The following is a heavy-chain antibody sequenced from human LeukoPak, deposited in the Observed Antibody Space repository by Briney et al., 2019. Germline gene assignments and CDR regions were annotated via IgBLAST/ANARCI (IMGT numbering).Heavy chain of an antibody. Sequence: PGRSLGLSCAMSGFTFGAFGMHWVRQAPGKGLEWVANLWHDGSNKYYADSVKGRFTISRDNSKNTLYLQINSLRAEDTAVYYCAKQMDHVHSSSWWWGFDYWGQGTLVTVSS. J-gene: IGHJ4*02. D-gene: IGHD6-13*01. V-gene: IGHV3-33*06. CDR1: GFTFGAFG. CDR2: LWHDGSNK. CDR3: AKQMDHVHSSSWWWGFDY.